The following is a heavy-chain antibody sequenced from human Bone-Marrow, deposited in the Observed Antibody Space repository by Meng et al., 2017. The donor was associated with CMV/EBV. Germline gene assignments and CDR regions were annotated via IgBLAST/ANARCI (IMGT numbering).Heavy chain of an antibody. CDR2: IVVGSGNT. D-gene: IGHD2-15*01. V-gene: IGHV1-58*01. J-gene: IGHJ3*01. CDR1: GFTFTSPA. CDR3: AARIHILRVNTQDLSSGEAFDL. Sequence: SVKVCWKASGFTFTSPAVQWVRQARGQRLEWIGWIVVGSGNTNYAQKFQERVTITRDMSTSTAYMELSSLRSEDTAVYYCAARIHILRVNTQDLSSGEAFDLWGQGTMVTVSS.